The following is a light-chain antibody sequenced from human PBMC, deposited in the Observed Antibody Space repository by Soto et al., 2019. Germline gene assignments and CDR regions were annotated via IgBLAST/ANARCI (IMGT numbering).Light chain of an antibody. CDR1: QGVSGN. J-gene: IGKJ1*01. Sequence: EIVMTQSPATLSVSPGERATLSCRASQGVSGNLAWYQQKPGQAPRLLIYGASTRATGIPARFSGSGSGTEITLTISSLQSEDFAVYYCQQYNNWPPWTFGQGTKVEIK. CDR2: GAS. CDR3: QQYNNWPPWT. V-gene: IGKV3-15*01.